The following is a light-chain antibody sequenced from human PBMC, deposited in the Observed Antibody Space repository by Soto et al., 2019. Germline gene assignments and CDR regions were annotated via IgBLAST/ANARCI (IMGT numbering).Light chain of an antibody. Sequence: QSALTQPPSVSGAPGQRVTIPCTGTSSNIGAGFDVHWYQHLPGTAPKLLIYGNNHRPSGVPDRFSGSKSGTSASQATTGLQAEHEADYSCQSFDTSLGRSVFGGGTKLTVL. CDR2: GNN. V-gene: IGLV1-40*01. CDR1: SSNIGAGFD. CDR3: QSFDTSLGRSV. J-gene: IGLJ2*01.